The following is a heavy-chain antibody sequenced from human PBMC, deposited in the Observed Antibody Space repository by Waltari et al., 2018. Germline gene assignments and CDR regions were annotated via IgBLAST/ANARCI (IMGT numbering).Heavy chain of an antibody. CDR2: ITSDVTNT. CDR1: GFTFNNFD. V-gene: IGHV3-23*01. Sequence: EVQLLESGGGLVQPGGSLRLSCIASGFTFNNFDVGWVRQASGKGLEWVSLITSDVTNTYSADAVTGRFTVARDDSMKTLFLHMSSLRAADTALYYCVKALFASGMKYGVDVWGQGTRVTVSS. CDR3: VKALFASGMKYGVDV. D-gene: IGHD1-1*01. J-gene: IGHJ6*02.